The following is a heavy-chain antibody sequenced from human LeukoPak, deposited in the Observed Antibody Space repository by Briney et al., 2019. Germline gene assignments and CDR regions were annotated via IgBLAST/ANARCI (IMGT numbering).Heavy chain of an antibody. CDR1: GGSISSYY. V-gene: IGHV4-59*08. CDR2: IYYSGST. CDR3: ARGHCSSTSCSNNWFDP. D-gene: IGHD2-2*01. Sequence: SETLSLTCTVSGGSISSYYWNWIRQPPGEGLEWIGYIYYSGSTNYNPSLKSRVTISVDTSKNQFSLKLSSVTAADTAVYYCARGHCSSTSCSNNWFDPWGQGTLVTVSS. J-gene: IGHJ5*02.